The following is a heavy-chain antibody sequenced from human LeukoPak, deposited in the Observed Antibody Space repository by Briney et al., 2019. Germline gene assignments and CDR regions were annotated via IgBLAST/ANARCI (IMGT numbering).Heavy chain of an antibody. CDR2: ISAYNGNT. Sequence: ASVKVSCKASGYTFTSYGLSWVRQAPGPGLEWMGWISAYNGNTNYAQKLQGRVTMTTDTSTSTAYMELRSLRSDDTAVYYCARTYYGSGSYYENWFDPWGQGTLVTVSS. V-gene: IGHV1-18*01. D-gene: IGHD3-10*01. J-gene: IGHJ5*02. CDR1: GYTFTSYG. CDR3: ARTYYGSGSYYENWFDP.